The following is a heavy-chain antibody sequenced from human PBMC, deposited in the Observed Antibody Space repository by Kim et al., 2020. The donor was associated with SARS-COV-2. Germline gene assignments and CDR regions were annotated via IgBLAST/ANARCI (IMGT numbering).Heavy chain of an antibody. CDR2: IIPIFGTA. CDR1: GGTFSSYA. V-gene: IGHV1-69*13. Sequence: SVKVSCKASGGTFSSYAISWVRQAPGQGLEWMGGIIPIFGTANYAQKFQGRVTITADESTSTAYLELSSLRSEDTAVYYCAVKAYYYGSGSYHLGYYYYGMVVWGQGTAVTVSS. D-gene: IGHD3-10*01. J-gene: IGHJ6*02. CDR3: AVKAYYYGSGSYHLGYYYYGMVV.